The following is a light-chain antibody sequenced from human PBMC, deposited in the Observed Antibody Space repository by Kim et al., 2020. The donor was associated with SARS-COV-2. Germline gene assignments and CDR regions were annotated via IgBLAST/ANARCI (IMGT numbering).Light chain of an antibody. CDR2: RNN. J-gene: IGLJ3*02. CDR3: AAWDDSLRV. Sequence: ELTQPPSASGTPGQSVTISCSGSYSNIGTNYVYWYQQLPGTAPKLLIYRNNQRPSGVPDRFSGSKSGTSASLAISGLRSEDEADYYCAAWDDSLRVFG. CDR1: YSNIGTNY. V-gene: IGLV1-47*01.